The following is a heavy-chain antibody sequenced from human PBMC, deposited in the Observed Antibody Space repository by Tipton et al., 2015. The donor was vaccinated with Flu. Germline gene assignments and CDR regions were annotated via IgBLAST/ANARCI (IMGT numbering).Heavy chain of an antibody. CDR3: ARGYCSGGSCSYWYFDL. V-gene: IGHV4-39*07. J-gene: IGHJ2*01. D-gene: IGHD2-15*01. CDR1: GGSISSGSYY. Sequence: TLSLTCTVSGGSISSGSYYWSWIRQPPGKGLEWIGEINHSGSTNYNPSLKSRVTVSADTSKNQFSLKLSSVTAADTAVYYCARGYCSGGSCSYWYFDLWGRGTLVTVSS. CDR2: INHSGST.